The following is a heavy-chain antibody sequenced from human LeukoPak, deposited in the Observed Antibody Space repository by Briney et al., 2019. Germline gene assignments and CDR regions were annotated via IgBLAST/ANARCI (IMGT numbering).Heavy chain of an antibody. J-gene: IGHJ4*02. D-gene: IGHD3-10*01. CDR3: ARVRDSGSYYTEYDY. CDR1: GFTFSSYW. Sequence: GGSLRLSCAVSGFTFSSYWMSWVRQAPGKGLEWVANIKQDGSEKYYVDSVKGRFSISRDNAKNSLYLQLNSLRAEDTAVYYCARVRDSGSYYTEYDYWGQGTLVTVSS. CDR2: IKQDGSEK. V-gene: IGHV3-7*03.